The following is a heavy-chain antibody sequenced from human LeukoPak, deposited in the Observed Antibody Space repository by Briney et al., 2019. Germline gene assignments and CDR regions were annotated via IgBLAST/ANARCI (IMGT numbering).Heavy chain of an antibody. V-gene: IGHV1-69*06. CDR2: IIPIFGTA. J-gene: IGHJ6*02. CDR1: GGTHNSYA. CDR3: AKRGRWGLLWFGESPNYYYYGMDV. D-gene: IGHD3-10*01. Sequence: SVKVSCKASGGTHNSYAISWVRQAPGQGLEWVGGIIPIFGTANYAQKFQGRVTITADKSTSTAYMELSSLRSEDTAVYYCAKRGRWGLLWFGESPNYYYYGMDVWGQGTTVTVSS.